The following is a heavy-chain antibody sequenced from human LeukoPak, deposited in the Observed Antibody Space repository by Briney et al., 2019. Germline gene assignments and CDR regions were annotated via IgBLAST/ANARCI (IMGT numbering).Heavy chain of an antibody. D-gene: IGHD3-10*01. V-gene: IGHV3-74*01. J-gene: IGHJ6*03. CDR3: ARDSLLWFGELLQDYYYYMDV. CDR2: INSDGSST. CDR1: GFTFSSYW. Sequence: PGGSLRLSCAASGFTFSSYWMHWVRQAPGKGLVWVSRINSDGSSTSHADSVKGRFTISRDNAKNTLYLQMNSLRAEDTAVYYCARDSLLWFGELLQDYYYYMDVWGKGTTVTVSS.